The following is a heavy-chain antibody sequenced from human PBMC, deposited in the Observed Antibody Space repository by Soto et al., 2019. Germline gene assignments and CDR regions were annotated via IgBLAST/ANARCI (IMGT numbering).Heavy chain of an antibody. J-gene: IGHJ4*02. CDR3: ATASYDFWSGYYTGIVDY. Sequence: GESLKISCKGSGYSFTSYWIGWVRQMPGKGLEWMGIIYPGDSDTRYSPSFQGQVTISADKSISTAYLQWSSLKASDTAMYYCATASYDFWSGYYTGIVDYWGLGTLVTVSS. V-gene: IGHV5-51*01. CDR2: IYPGDSDT. CDR1: GYSFTSYW. D-gene: IGHD3-3*01.